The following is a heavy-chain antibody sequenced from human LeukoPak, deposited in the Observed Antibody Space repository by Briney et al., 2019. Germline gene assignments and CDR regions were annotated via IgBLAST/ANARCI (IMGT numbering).Heavy chain of an antibody. Sequence: GGSLRLSCAASGFTFSSYWMSWVRQAPGKGPEWVANIKQYGSEKYYVDSVKGRFTISRDNAKNSLYLQMNSLRAEDTAVYYCARVTRGSGYAFDIWGQGTMVTVSS. J-gene: IGHJ3*02. CDR3: ARVTRGSGYAFDI. D-gene: IGHD5-12*01. V-gene: IGHV3-7*01. CDR1: GFTFSSYW. CDR2: IKQYGSEK.